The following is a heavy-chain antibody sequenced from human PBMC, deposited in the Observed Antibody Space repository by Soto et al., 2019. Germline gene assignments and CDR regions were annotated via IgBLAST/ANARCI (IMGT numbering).Heavy chain of an antibody. CDR1: GYTFTSYG. J-gene: IGHJ3*01. CDR2: ISAYNGNT. D-gene: IGHD3-9*01. Sequence: QVQLVQSGAEVKKPGASVKVSCKASGYTFTSYGISWVRQAPGQGLEWMGWISAYNGNTNYAQKLQGRVTMTTDTSTSTAYMELRGLRSDDTAVSYCARLVRGYFDWLGEDACDLWGQGTMVTVSS. CDR3: ARLVRGYFDWLGEDACDL. V-gene: IGHV1-18*01.